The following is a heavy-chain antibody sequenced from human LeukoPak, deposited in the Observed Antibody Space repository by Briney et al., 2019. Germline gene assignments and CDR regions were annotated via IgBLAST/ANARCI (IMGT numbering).Heavy chain of an antibody. V-gene: IGHV3-23*01. CDR1: GFTFSSYG. J-gene: IGHJ4*02. CDR2: ISDSGGTT. CDR3: AKERTTRETRWFDY. D-gene: IGHD4-11*01. Sequence: GGTLRLSCAASGFTFSSYGMSWVRQAPGKGLEWVSAISDSGGTTYYADSVKGRFTISRDNSKNTLYLQMNSLRAEDTAVYYCAKERTTRETRWFDYWGQGTLVTVSS.